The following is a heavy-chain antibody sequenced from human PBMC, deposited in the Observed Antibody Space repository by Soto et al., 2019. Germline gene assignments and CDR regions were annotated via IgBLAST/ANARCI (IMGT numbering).Heavy chain of an antibody. CDR2: IVVGSGNT. J-gene: IGHJ6*02. V-gene: IGHV1-58*02. Sequence: GASVKVSCKASGFTFTSSAMQWVRQARGQRLEWIGWIVVGSGNTNYAQKFQERVTITRDMSTSTAYMELSSLRSEDTAVYYCAAARVLGATAPYYYYGMDVWGRGTTVTVSS. CDR1: GFTFTSSA. D-gene: IGHD1-26*01. CDR3: AAARVLGATAPYYYYGMDV.